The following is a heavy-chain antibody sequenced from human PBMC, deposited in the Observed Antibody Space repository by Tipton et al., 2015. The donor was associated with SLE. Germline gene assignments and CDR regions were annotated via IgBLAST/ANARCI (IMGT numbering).Heavy chain of an antibody. J-gene: IGHJ4*02. CDR3: ASGIRTFDY. V-gene: IGHV4-34*01. CDR2: INHRGST. Sequence: TLSLTCAVYGGSFSGYYWSWIRQPPGKGLEWIGEINHRGSTNYNPSLKSRVTISVDTSKNQFSLKLSSVAAADTAVYYCASGIRTFDYWGQGTLVTVSS. CDR1: GGSFSGYY.